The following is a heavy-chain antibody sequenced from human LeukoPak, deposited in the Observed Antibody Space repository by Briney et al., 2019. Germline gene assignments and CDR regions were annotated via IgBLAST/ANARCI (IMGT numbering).Heavy chain of an antibody. J-gene: IGHJ4*02. CDR3: AREHCSGGSCRDDY. CDR1: GFTFDDYG. D-gene: IGHD2-15*01. Sequence: RPGGPLRLSCAASGFTFDDYGMSWVRHAPEKGLEWVSGMNWNGGSTGYADSVKGRFTISRDNAKNSLYLQMNSLRAEDTALYYCAREHCSGGSCRDDYWGQGTLVTVSS. CDR2: MNWNGGST. V-gene: IGHV3-20*04.